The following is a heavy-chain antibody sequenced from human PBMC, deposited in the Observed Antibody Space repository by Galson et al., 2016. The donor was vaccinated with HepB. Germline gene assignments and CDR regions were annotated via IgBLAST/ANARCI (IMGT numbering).Heavy chain of an antibody. Sequence: SETLSLTCAVSGHSITSSDWWGWIRQPPGKGLELIGYIYYSGSTYFNPYLKWRVTMSVDTSKTHLALKLSSMTAVETAVYYCAAGEAVAGIAYCGQGNLVTVSS. J-gene: IGHJ4*02. CDR1: GHSITSSDW. CDR3: AAGEAVAGIAY. V-gene: IGHV4-28*01. D-gene: IGHD6-19*01. CDR2: IYYSGST.